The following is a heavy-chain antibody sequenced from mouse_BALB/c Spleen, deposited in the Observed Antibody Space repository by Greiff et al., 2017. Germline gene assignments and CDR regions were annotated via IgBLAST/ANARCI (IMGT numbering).Heavy chain of an antibody. CDR3: ARLLRLRGNAMDY. V-gene: IGHV1S56*01. J-gene: IGHJ4*01. Sequence: VQLVESGPELVKPGASVKMSCKASVYTFTSYYIHRVKPRPGQGLEWIGWIYPGDGSTKYIEKFTGKTTLTADKSSSTAYMLLSSLTSEDSAIYFCARLLRLRGNAMDYWGQGTSGTVSS. CDR1: VYTFTSYY. D-gene: IGHD1-2*01. CDR2: IYPGDGST.